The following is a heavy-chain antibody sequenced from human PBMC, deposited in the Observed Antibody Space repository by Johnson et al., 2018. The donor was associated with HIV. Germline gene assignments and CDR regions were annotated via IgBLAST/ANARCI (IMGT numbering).Heavy chain of an antibody. D-gene: IGHD6-13*01. CDR1: GFTFDDYG. V-gene: IGHV3-20*04. CDR3: AGDWAAVGRVGGMDAFDI. J-gene: IGHJ3*02. CDR2: ITWSGGST. Sequence: VQLVESGGGVVRPGGSLRLSCAASGFTFDDYGMSWVRQAPGKGLEWVSDITWSGGSTDYADSVKGRLTISRDNAKNSLYLQMNSLRAEDTGFYYSAGDWAAVGRVGGMDAFDIWGQGTMVTVSS.